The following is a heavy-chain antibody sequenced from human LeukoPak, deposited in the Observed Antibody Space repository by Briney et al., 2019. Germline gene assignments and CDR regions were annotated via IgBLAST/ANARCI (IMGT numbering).Heavy chain of an antibody. CDR2: INPNSGGT. D-gene: IGHD3-10*01. Sequence: GASVKVSCKASGYTFSRDYMHWVRQAPGQGLEWMGWINPNSGGTDYAQKFQGRVTRTRDTSISTAYMELSRLRSEDTAVYYCASGDRVTMLRGGNIGYFDYWGQGTLVTVSS. CDR3: ASGDRVTMLRGGNIGYFDY. CDR1: GYTFSRDY. J-gene: IGHJ4*02. V-gene: IGHV1-2*02.